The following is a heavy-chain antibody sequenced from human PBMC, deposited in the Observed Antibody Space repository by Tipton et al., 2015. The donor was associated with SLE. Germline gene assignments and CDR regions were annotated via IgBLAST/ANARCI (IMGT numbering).Heavy chain of an antibody. Sequence: SLRLSCAASGFTFTNSWMHWVRQAPGKGLVWVSRISDGSSTTYADSVRGRFTISRDNAKNSLYLQMNSLRAEDTAVYYCAKERFGAFEIWGQGTMVTVSS. J-gene: IGHJ3*02. CDR2: ISDGSST. V-gene: IGHV3-74*03. CDR3: AKERFGAFEI. CDR1: GFTFTNSW. D-gene: IGHD3-16*01.